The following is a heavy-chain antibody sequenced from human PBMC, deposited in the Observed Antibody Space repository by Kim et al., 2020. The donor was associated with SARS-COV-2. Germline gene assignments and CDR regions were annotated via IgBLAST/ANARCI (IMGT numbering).Heavy chain of an antibody. J-gene: IGHJ4*02. CDR2: ISGSGGST. V-gene: IGHV3-23*01. CDR3: AKLSRGRVAAHQGLDY. Sequence: GGSLRLSCAASGFTFSSYAMSWVRQAPGKGLEWVSAISGSGGSTYYADSVKGRFTISRDNSKNTLYLQMNSLRAEDTAVYYCAKLSRGRVAAHQGLDYWGQGTLGTVSS. CDR1: GFTFSSYA. D-gene: IGHD6-6*01.